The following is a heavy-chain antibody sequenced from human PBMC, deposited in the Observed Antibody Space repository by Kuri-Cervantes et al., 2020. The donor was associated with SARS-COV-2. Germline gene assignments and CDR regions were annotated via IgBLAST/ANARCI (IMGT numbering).Heavy chain of an antibody. D-gene: IGHD3-3*01. CDR3: ARALDGVVTRYYYYYGMDV. CDR2: ISSSSSYI. Sequence: LSLTCAASGFTFSSYWMHWVRQAPGKGLEWVSSISSSSSYIYYADSVKGRFTISRDNAKNSLYLQMNSLRAEDTAVYYCARALDGVVTRYYYYYGMDVWGQGTAVTVSS. J-gene: IGHJ6*02. CDR1: GFTFSSYW. V-gene: IGHV3-21*01.